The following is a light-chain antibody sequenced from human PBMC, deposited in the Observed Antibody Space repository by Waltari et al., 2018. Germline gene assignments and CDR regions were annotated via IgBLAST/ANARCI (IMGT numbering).Light chain of an antibody. CDR2: GAS. CDR3: QNHERLPAT. Sequence: EIVLTQSPGTLSLSPGERATLSCRASQSIGRYLAWYQQKPDQATRLLIYGASSRATCIPDRFSGSGSGTDFSLTISRLEPEDFAVYYCQNHERLPATFGQGTKVEIK. V-gene: IGKV3-20*01. CDR1: QSIGRY. J-gene: IGKJ1*01.